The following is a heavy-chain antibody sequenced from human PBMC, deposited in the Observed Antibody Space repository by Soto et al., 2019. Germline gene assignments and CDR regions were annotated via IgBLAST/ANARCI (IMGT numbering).Heavy chain of an antibody. CDR1: GYTFTSYG. Sequence: QVQLVQSGAEVKKPGASVKVSCKASGYTFTSYGITSVRQAPGQGLEWMRWISANNGNTNYAQKLQGRVTMTTDSSTSTAYRELRSLRSDDTAVYCCARARMSDALDSWGQGTLVTVS. V-gene: IGHV1-18*01. CDR2: ISANNGNT. CDR3: ARARMSDALDS. J-gene: IGHJ4*02. D-gene: IGHD6-6*01.